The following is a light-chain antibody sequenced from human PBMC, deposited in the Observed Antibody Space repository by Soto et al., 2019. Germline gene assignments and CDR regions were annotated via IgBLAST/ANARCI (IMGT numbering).Light chain of an antibody. Sequence: ELVLTQSQGTLSLSPGDRATLSCRASQSVSSRYLAWYQQKIGQPPRLLIFEASSRATGIPDRFSGSGSGTDFTLTISSLEPEDFAVYYCQQYVRSPPSWTFGQGTQVEIK. CDR2: EAS. CDR1: QSVSSRY. CDR3: QQYVRSPPSWT. V-gene: IGKV3-20*01. J-gene: IGKJ1*01.